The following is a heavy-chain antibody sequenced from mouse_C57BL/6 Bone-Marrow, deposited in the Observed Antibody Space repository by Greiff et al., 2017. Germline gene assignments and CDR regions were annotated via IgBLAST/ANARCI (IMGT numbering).Heavy chain of an antibody. V-gene: IGHV5-4*01. CDR1: GFTFSSYA. J-gene: IGHJ3*01. CDR2: ISAGGSYT. D-gene: IGHD1-1*01. Sequence: EVQVVESGGGLVKPGGSLKLSCAASGFTFSSYAMSWVRQTPEKRLEWVATISAGGSYTYYPDNVKGRFTISRDNAKNNLYLKMSHLKSEDTAMDYCARGVITTVGAYWGQGTLVTVSA. CDR3: ARGVITTVGAY.